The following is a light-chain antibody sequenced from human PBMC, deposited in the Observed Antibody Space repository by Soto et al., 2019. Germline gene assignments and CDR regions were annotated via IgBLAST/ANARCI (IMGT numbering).Light chain of an antibody. CDR3: QQSYNTPPYT. J-gene: IGKJ5*01. CDR2: KAS. Sequence: DIQMTHSPSTLSASVGDRVTITCRSSQSISSWLAWYQQKPGKAPKLLIYKASSLESGVPSRFGGSGSGTEFTLTISSLQPDDFATYYCQQSYNTPPYTFGPGTRLEIK. V-gene: IGKV1-5*03. CDR1: QSISSW.